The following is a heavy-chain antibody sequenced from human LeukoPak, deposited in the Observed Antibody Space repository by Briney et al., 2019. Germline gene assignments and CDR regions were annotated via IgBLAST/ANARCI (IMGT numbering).Heavy chain of an antibody. D-gene: IGHD3-3*01. V-gene: IGHV3-21*01. CDR1: GFTFSGYA. CDR2: ISSISSYI. Sequence: GGSLRLSCAASGFTFSGYAMNWVRQAPGKGLEWASSISSISSYIYYADSVKGRFTISRDNAKNSLYLQMNSLRAEDTAVYYCASQRDYDFWSGYYSSLDYWGQGTLVTVSS. CDR3: ASQRDYDFWSGYYSSLDY. J-gene: IGHJ4*02.